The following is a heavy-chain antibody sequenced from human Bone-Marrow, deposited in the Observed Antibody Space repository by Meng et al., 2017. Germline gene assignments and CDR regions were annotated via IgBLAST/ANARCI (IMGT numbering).Heavy chain of an antibody. Sequence: QLQLQESGPGLVKPSETPFLTCTVSGCSISSSFFYWGWVRPPPGKGLEWIGSIYYTGSTYYNPSLKSRVTISIDTSKNQFSLKLSSVTAADTAVYYCARLDDTGIDYWGQGILVTVSS. CDR2: IYYTGST. CDR3: ARLDDTGIDY. CDR1: GCSISSSFFY. J-gene: IGHJ4*02. D-gene: IGHD5-18*01. V-gene: IGHV4-39*01.